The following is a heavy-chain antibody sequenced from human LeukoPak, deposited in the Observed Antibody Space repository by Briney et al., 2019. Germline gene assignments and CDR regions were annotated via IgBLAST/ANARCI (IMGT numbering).Heavy chain of an antibody. V-gene: IGHV3-66*01. J-gene: IGHJ5*02. CDR2: IYSGGST. Sequence: GGSLRLSCAASGFTVSSNYMSWVRQAPGKGLEWVSVIYSGGSTYYADSVKGRFTISRDNSKNTLYLQMNSLRAEDTAVYYCARERYQDYTIDPWGQGTLVTVSS. CDR3: ARERYQDYTIDP. D-gene: IGHD4-11*01. CDR1: GFTVSSNY.